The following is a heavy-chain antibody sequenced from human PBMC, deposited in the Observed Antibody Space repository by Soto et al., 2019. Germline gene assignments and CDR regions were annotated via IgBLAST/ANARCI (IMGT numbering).Heavy chain of an antibody. CDR3: ARVPKNVTPYDSSGYYYY. CDR1: GGTFSTYA. J-gene: IGHJ4*02. CDR2: IIPIFGTA. D-gene: IGHD3-22*01. Sequence: QVQLVQSGAEVKKPGSSVKVSCKASGGTFSTYAISWVRQAPGQGLEWMGGIIPIFGTANYAQKIQGRVTITADGSTSTAFMEVSSLRAEDTAVSYCARVPKNVTPYDSSGYYYYCGQGTLVTVSS. V-gene: IGHV1-69*01.